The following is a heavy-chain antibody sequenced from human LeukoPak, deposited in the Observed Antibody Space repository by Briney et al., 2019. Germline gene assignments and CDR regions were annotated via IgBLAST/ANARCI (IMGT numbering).Heavy chain of an antibody. J-gene: IGHJ4*02. CDR1: GGSISSYY. Sequence: PSETLSLTCTVSGGSISSYYWSWIRQPPGKGLEWIGYIYYSGSTNYNPSLKSRVTISVDTSKNQFSLKLSSVTAADTAVYYCAAIRIWFGELPDYCGQGTLVTVSS. CDR3: AAIRIWFGELPDY. D-gene: IGHD3-10*01. V-gene: IGHV4-59*08. CDR2: IYYSGST.